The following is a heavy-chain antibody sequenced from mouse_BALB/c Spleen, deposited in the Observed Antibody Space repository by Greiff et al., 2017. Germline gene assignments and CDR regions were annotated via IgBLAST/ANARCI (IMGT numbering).Heavy chain of an antibody. CDR2: ISSGSSTI. CDR3: ARWGRDYAMDY. Sequence: DVKLVESGGGLVQPGGSRKLSCAASGFTFSSFGMHWVRQAPEKGLEWVAYISSGSSTIYYADTVKGRFTISRDNPKNTLFLQMTSLRSEDTAMYYCARWGRDYAMDYWGQGTSVTVSS. CDR1: GFTFSSFG. J-gene: IGHJ4*01. V-gene: IGHV5-17*02. D-gene: IGHD3-3*01.